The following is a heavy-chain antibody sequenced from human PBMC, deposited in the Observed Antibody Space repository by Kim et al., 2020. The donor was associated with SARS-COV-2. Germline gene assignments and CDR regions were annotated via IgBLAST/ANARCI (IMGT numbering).Heavy chain of an antibody. V-gene: IGHV2-5*01. Sequence: SPSLKNRLTITKDTSKNQVVLTMTNMDPVDTATYYCAHRPIPPYYYGMDVWGQGTTVTVSS. J-gene: IGHJ6*02. CDR3: AHRPIPPYYYGMDV.